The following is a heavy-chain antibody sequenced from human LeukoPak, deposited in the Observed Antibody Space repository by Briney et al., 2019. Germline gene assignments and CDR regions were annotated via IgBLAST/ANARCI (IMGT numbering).Heavy chain of an antibody. CDR3: ARGQNVYYYDSSGYYR. CDR1: GGSFSGYY. CDR2: INHSGST. V-gene: IGHV4-34*01. Sequence: PSETLSLTCAVYGGSFSGYYWSWIRQPPGKGLEWIGEINHSGSTNYNPSLKSRVTISVDTSKNQFSLKLSSVTAADTAVYYCARGQNVYYYDSSGYYRWGQGTLVTVSS. J-gene: IGHJ4*02. D-gene: IGHD3-22*01.